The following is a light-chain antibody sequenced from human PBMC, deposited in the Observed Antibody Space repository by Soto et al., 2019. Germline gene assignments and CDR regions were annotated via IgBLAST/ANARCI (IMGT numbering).Light chain of an antibody. Sequence: EMVVTQSPATLSVSPGERATLSCRASQDVSSNLAWYQQKPGQAPSLLIYGASTRATGIPDRFSGSGSGTDFTLTISRLEPEDFAVYYCQQYGRSPWTFGQGTKVDIK. CDR1: QDVSSN. CDR2: GAS. V-gene: IGKV3-20*01. CDR3: QQYGRSPWT. J-gene: IGKJ1*01.